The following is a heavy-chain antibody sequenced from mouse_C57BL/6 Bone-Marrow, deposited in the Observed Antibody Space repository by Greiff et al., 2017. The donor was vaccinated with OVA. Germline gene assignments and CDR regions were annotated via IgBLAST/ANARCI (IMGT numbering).Heavy chain of an antibody. CDR1: GYTFTSYW. D-gene: IGHD2-4*01. J-gene: IGHJ1*03. Sequence: VQLQQPGAELVKPGASVKLSCKASGYTFTSYWMHWVKQRPGQGLEWIGMIHPNSGSTNYNEKFKSKATLTVDKSSSTAYMQLSSLTSEDSAVYYWARKAVWYDYRYWYFDVWGTGTTVTVSS. CDR3: ARKAVWYDYRYWYFDV. CDR2: IHPNSGST. V-gene: IGHV1-64*01.